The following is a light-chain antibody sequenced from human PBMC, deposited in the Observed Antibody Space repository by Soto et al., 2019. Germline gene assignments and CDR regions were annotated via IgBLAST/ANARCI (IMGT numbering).Light chain of an antibody. CDR3: KSYAGSNTYV. CDR2: EVV. V-gene: IGLV2-8*01. Sequence: QSVLTQPPSASGSPGQSVTISCTGTNNDIGVYDFVSWYQHHPGKAPRLIIYEVVQRPSGVPDRFSGSKSGNTASLTVSGLQAADEADYFCKSYAGSNTYVFGSGTKLTV. CDR1: NNDIGVYDF. J-gene: IGLJ1*01.